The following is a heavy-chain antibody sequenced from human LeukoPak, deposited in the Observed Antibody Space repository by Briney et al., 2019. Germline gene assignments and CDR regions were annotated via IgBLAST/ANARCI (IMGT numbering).Heavy chain of an antibody. D-gene: IGHD6-19*01. V-gene: IGHV4-30-2*01. CDR3: ARGAVLGWFDP. CDR2: SYHSGST. Sequence: SETLSHTCTVSGVSISSGTYYWSWIRQPPGKGLEWIGYSYHSGSTYHNPSLKSRVTISVDRSKNQFSLNLSSVTAADTAVYYCARGAVLGWFDPWGQGTLVTVSS. J-gene: IGHJ5*02. CDR1: GVSISSGTYY.